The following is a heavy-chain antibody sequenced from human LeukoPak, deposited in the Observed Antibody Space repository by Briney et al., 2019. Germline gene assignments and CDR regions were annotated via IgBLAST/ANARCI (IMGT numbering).Heavy chain of an antibody. CDR2: IIPLFGTP. J-gene: IGHJ5*01. Sequence: ASVKVSCKASGGTFSSYTISWVRQAPGQGLEWMGGIIPLFGTPDYAQKFQDRLTITADKSTSTAYMELSSLRSEDTAVYYCARDNSVEDTAWWFDSWGQGTLVTVSS. CDR1: GGTFSSYT. V-gene: IGHV1-69*06. CDR3: ARDNSVEDTAWWFDS. D-gene: IGHD4-23*01.